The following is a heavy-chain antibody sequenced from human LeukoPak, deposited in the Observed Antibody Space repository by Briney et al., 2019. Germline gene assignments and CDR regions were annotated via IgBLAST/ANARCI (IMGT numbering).Heavy chain of an antibody. D-gene: IGHD6-13*01. CDR1: GFTLSNYA. V-gene: IGHV4-34*01. CDR2: INHSGST. Sequence: GSLRLSCAASGFTLSNYAMTWIRQPPGKGLEWIGEINHSGSTNYNPSLKSRVTISVDTSKNQFSLKLSSVTAADTAVYYCARFFSSSWYSYPKYYFDYWGQGTLVTVSS. CDR3: ARFFSSSWYSYPKYYFDY. J-gene: IGHJ4*02.